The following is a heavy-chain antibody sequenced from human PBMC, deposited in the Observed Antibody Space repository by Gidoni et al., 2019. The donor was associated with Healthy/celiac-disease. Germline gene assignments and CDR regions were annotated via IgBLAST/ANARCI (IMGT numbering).Heavy chain of an antibody. CDR1: GFTFSSYG. V-gene: IGHV3-33*01. CDR3: ARAGAYGMDV. J-gene: IGHJ6*02. D-gene: IGHD3-10*01. CDR2: IWYDGSNK. Sequence: QVQLVESGGGVVQPGRSLSLSWAASGFTFSSYGMHWVRQAPGKGLEWVAVIWYDGSNKYYAGSVKGRFTISRDNSKNTLYLQMNSLRAEDTAVYYCARAGAYGMDVWGQGTTVTVSS.